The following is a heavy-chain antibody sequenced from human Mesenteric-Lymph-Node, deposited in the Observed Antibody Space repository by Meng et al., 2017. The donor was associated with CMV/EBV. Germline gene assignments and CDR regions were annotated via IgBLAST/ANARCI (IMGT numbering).Heavy chain of an antibody. CDR3: ARGIGTMEYYFDY. D-gene: IGHD1/OR15-1a*01. J-gene: IGHJ4*02. Sequence: GSLRLSCTVSGGSISSHYWSWIRQPPGKGLEWIGYVYYNGDTNYNPSLKSRVSMSKDTSKNQFSLKLSSVTAADTAVYYCARGIGTMEYYFDYWGQGTPVTVSS. CDR1: GGSISSHY. CDR2: VYYNGDT. V-gene: IGHV4-59*11.